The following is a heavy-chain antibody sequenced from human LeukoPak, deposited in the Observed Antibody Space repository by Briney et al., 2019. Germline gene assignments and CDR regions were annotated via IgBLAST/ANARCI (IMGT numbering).Heavy chain of an antibody. D-gene: IGHD5-18*01. J-gene: IGHJ6*02. CDR3: ARDGLVDTAMDYYYYGMDV. V-gene: IGHV1-2*02. CDR2: INPNSGGT. Sequence: ASVKVSCKASGYTFTGYYMHWVRQAPGQGLEWMGWINPNSGGTNYAQRFQGRVTMTRDTSISTAYMELSRLRSDDTAVYYCARDGLVDTAMDYYYYGMDVWGQGTTVTVSS. CDR1: GYTFTGYY.